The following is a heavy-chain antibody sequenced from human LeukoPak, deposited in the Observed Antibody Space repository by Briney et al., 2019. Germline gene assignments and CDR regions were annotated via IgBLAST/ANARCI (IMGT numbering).Heavy chain of an antibody. D-gene: IGHD6-19*01. CDR1: GYTFTCYY. CDR2: INPNSGGT. Sequence: ASVKVSCKASGYTFTCYYMHWVLQAPGQGLEWMGWINPNSGGTNYAQKFQGWVTMTRDTSISTAYMELSRLRSDDTAVYYCARDGAFGPVAGTDDAFDIWGQGTMVTVSS. V-gene: IGHV1-2*04. CDR3: ARDGAFGPVAGTDDAFDI. J-gene: IGHJ3*02.